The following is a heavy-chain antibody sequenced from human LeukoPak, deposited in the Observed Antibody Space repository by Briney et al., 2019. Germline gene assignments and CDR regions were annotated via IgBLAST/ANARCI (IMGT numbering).Heavy chain of an antibody. CDR1: GGSFSGYY. V-gene: IGHV4-34*01. Sequence: SETLSLTCAVYGGSFSGYYWSWIRQPPGKGLEWIGEINHSGSTNYNPSLKSRVTISVDTSKNQFSLKLSSVTAADTAVYYCARPDGDYYDSSGYFHWGQGTLVTVSS. CDR2: INHSGST. J-gene: IGHJ4*02. D-gene: IGHD3-22*01. CDR3: ARPDGDYYDSSGYFH.